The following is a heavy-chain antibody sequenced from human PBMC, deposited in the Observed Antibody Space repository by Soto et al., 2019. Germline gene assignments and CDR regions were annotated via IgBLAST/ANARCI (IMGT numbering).Heavy chain of an antibody. CDR3: VRDIIVVVGPATANSGMDV. J-gene: IGHJ6*02. D-gene: IGHD2-15*01. CDR1: GFTFSSYA. Sequence: GSLRLSCSASGFTFSSYAMHWVRQAPGKGLEYVSAISSNGGSTYYADSVKGRFTISRDNSKNTLYLQMSSLRAEDTAVYYCVRDIIVVVGPATANSGMDVWGQGTTVTVSS. CDR2: ISSNGGST. V-gene: IGHV3-64D*06.